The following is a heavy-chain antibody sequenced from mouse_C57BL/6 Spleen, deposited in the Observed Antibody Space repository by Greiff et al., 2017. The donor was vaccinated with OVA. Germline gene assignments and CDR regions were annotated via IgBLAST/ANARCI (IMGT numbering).Heavy chain of an antibody. CDR3: ARGTDYGSNLYWYFDV. J-gene: IGHJ1*03. D-gene: IGHD1-1*01. Sequence: QVQLQQSGPELVKPGASVKISCKASGYAFSSSWMNWVKQRPGKGLEWIGRIYPGDGDTNYNGKFKGKATLTADKSSSTAYMQLSSLTSEDSAVYFGARGTDYGSNLYWYFDVWGTGTTVTVSS. CDR2: IYPGDGDT. CDR1: GYAFSSSW. V-gene: IGHV1-82*01.